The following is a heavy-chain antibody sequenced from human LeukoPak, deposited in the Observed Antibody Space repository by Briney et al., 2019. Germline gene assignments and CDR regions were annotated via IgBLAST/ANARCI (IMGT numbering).Heavy chain of an antibody. Sequence: GGSLRLSCAASGFIFRSHWMHWVRQTPGKGLVWVSRISSDGSSTTYADSVKGRFTISRDNAKNTLNLQMNNLRAEDTAMYYCARDRRVTGRPDIDYWGQGTLVIVSS. D-gene: IGHD6-6*01. CDR3: ARDRRVTGRPDIDY. CDR1: GFIFRSHW. V-gene: IGHV3-74*03. J-gene: IGHJ4*02. CDR2: ISSDGSST.